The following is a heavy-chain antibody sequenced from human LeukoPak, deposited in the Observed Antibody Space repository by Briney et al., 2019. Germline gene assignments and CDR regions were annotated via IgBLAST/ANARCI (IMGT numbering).Heavy chain of an antibody. V-gene: IGHV3-48*04. Sequence: GGSLRLSCVVSGLSFGQYRMNWVRQAPGKGPEWISDISGSSSVINYADSVKGRFTISRDNDKNSLSLQMNSLRAEDTAVYYCATSDRPGFGSHDYWGQGTLVTVSS. CDR3: ATSDRPGFGSHDY. D-gene: IGHD1-14*01. CDR1: GLSFGQYR. J-gene: IGHJ4*02. CDR2: ISGSSSVI.